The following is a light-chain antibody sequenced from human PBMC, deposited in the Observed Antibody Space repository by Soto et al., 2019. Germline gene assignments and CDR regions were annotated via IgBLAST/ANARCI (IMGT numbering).Light chain of an antibody. CDR3: CSYAGTFYV. CDR2: EVT. Sequence: QSVLTQPASMSGSPGQSITISCTGTSSDVTYYNFVSWYQHHPGKAPRLMIYEVTYRPSGVSDRFSGSKSGNTASLTISGLQAEDEADYYCCSYAGTFYVFGTGTKVTVL. V-gene: IGLV2-14*01. CDR1: SSDVTYYNF. J-gene: IGLJ1*01.